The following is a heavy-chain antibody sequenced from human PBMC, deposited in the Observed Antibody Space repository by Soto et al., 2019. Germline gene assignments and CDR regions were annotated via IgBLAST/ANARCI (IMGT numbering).Heavy chain of an antibody. CDR2: ISSSGLTT. CDR3: ARYGTRGDW. CDR1: GFNFRMYE. V-gene: IGHV3-48*03. Sequence: GGSLRLSCQASGFNFRMYEIHWVRKAPGKGLEWVSYISSSGLTTYYADFAEGRFTISRDNAKDSLYLHLNSLRVGDTAVYYCARYGTRGDWWGLGTQVTVSS. D-gene: IGHD3-10*01. J-gene: IGHJ5*01.